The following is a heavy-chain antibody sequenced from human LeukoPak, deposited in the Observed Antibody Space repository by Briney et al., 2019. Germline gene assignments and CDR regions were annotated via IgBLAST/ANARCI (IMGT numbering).Heavy chain of an antibody. J-gene: IGHJ4*02. V-gene: IGHV3-7*01. D-gene: IGHD3-10*01. Sequence: GGSLRLSCAASGLKFSDYWMSWIRQAPGKGLEWVANIKQDGGLKYYVDSVKGRFTISRDNAINTVYLQMSNLRVDDTAVYYCAASRGSGVRYDWGQGALVTVSS. CDR3: AASRGSGVRYD. CDR2: IKQDGGLK. CDR1: GLKFSDYW.